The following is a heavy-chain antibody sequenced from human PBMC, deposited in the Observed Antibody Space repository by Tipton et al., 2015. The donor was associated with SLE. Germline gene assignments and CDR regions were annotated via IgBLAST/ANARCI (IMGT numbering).Heavy chain of an antibody. CDR1: GGSISSSSYY. D-gene: IGHD3-3*01. V-gene: IGHV4-39*07. CDR2: IYYSGST. J-gene: IGHJ5*02. CDR3: AREYYDFWSGKGWFDP. Sequence: TLSLTCTVSGGSISSSSYYWGWIRQPPGKGLEWIVYIYYSGSTNYNPSLKSRVTISVDRSKNQFSLKLSSVTAADTAVYYCAREYYDFWSGKGWFDPWGQGTLVTVSS.